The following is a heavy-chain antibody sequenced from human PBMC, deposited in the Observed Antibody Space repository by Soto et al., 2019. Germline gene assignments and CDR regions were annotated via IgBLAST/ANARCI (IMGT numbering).Heavy chain of an antibody. CDR1: GDSFSNTNW. V-gene: IGHV4-4*02. Sequence: KSSETLSLTCAVSGDSFSNTNWWSWVRQPPGKGLEWIGEIYHSGSTNYSPSLRSRVTISLDKSKNQFSLNLTSVTAADTAFYYCAKRSLRRLRFVETHWGQGTLVTVSS. J-gene: IGHJ4*02. D-gene: IGHD3-3*01. CDR3: AKRSLRRLRFVETH. CDR2: IYHSGST.